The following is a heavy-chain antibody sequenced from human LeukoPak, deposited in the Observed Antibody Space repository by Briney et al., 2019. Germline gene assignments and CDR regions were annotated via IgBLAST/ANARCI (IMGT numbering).Heavy chain of an antibody. CDR1: GYSFINYW. CDR3: ARRPRDAGGVEVAGFTFDF. V-gene: IGHV5-51*01. Sequence: GESLKISCKVSGYSFINYWIGWVRQLPGKGLEWMGVIYPGDSDARYSPSLQGQVTFSVDKSIKTAYLHWSSLKASDTATYCARRPRDAGGVEVAGFTFDFWGQRTLVTVSS. CDR2: IYPGDSDA. J-gene: IGHJ4*02. D-gene: IGHD6-19*01.